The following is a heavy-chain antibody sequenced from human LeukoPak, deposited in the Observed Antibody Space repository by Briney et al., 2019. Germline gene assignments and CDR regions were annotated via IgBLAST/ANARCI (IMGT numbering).Heavy chain of an antibody. V-gene: IGHV4-34*01. CDR2: IDHSAST. D-gene: IGHD6-19*01. CDR3: ARGSSGWYEDDGIDV. Sequence: SETPSLTCAVYGGSFSGYCWSWIRQPPGKGLEWIGEIDHSASTNYNRYLKSRVNISVDTSKNQFSLKLGSVTAADTAVYYCARGSSGWYEDDGIDVWGQGTTVTVSS. CDR1: GGSFSGYC. J-gene: IGHJ6*02.